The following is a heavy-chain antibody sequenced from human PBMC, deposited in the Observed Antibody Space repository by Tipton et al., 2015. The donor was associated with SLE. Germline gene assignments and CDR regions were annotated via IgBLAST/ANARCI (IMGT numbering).Heavy chain of an antibody. J-gene: IGHJ4*02. CDR1: GGTLNSYA. CDR2: IIPIFGTT. V-gene: IGHV1-69*01. CDR3: ARGEPHCSGGSCYWGYFDY. Sequence: QLVQSGAEVKKPGSSVKVSCKASGGTLNSYAISWVRQAPGQGLEWMGGIIPIFGTTNYAQKFQGRVSITADESTSTAYMELSSLRSEDTAVYYCARGEPHCSGGSCYWGYFDYWGQGTLVTVSS. D-gene: IGHD2-15*01.